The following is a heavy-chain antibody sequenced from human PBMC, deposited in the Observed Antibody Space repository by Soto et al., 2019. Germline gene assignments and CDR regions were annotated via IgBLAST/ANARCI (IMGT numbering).Heavy chain of an antibody. V-gene: IGHV4-34*01. CDR2: INHSGST. D-gene: IGHD3-3*01. CDR3: ARGLVLRFLEWYQNPYSYYGMDV. J-gene: IGHJ6*02. CDR1: GGSFSGYY. Sequence: SDTLSLTCAVYGGSFSGYYWSWIRQPPGKGLEWIGEINHSGSTKYNPSLKSRVTISVDTSKNQFSLKLSSVTAADTAVYCCARGLVLRFLEWYQNPYSYYGMDVWGQGTTVT.